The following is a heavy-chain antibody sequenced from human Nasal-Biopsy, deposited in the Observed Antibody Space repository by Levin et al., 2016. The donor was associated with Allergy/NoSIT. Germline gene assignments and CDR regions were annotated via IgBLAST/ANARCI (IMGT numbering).Heavy chain of an antibody. CDR2: INGGGSAA. Sequence: GGSLRLSCGASGFTFRSIAMNWVRQAPGKGLEWVSTINGGGSAAYYADSVKGRFTVSRDNSKNTLYLQMNSLSAEDTAIYFCAKTIYYDLLTGGPRFDAWGQGTLVTVSS. J-gene: IGHJ5*02. CDR1: GFTFRSIA. CDR3: AKTIYYDLLTGGPRFDA. D-gene: IGHD3-9*01. V-gene: IGHV3-23*01.